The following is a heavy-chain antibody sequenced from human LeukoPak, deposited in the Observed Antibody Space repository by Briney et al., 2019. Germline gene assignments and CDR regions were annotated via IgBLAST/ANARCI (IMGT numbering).Heavy chain of an antibody. CDR3: AKDRGGSGSYYYSAFDI. CDR1: GFTFSSYA. Sequence: GGSLRLSCAASGFTFSSYAMSWVRQAPGKGLGWVSGISGSGGSTYYADSVKGRFTISRDNSKNTLYLEMNSLRADDTAVYYCAKDRGGSGSYYYSAFDIWGQGTMVTVSS. D-gene: IGHD3-10*01. J-gene: IGHJ3*02. V-gene: IGHV3-23*01. CDR2: ISGSGGST.